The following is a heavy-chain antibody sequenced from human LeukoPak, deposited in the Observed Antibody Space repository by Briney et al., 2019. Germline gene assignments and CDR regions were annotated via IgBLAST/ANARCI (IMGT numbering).Heavy chain of an antibody. CDR1: GFTFSSYW. J-gene: IGHJ4*02. V-gene: IGHV3-74*01. Sequence: GGSLRLSCAASGFTFSSYWMHWVRHAPGKGLVWVSRIHSDGSSTSYADSVRGRFTISRDDAKSTLYLQMNSLRAEDTAVSYCARSGWPYYFDYWGQGTLVTVSS. D-gene: IGHD3-22*01. CDR2: IHSDGSST. CDR3: ARSGWPYYFDY.